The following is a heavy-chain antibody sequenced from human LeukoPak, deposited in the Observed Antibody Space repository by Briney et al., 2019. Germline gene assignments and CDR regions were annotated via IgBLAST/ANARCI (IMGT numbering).Heavy chain of an antibody. V-gene: IGHV3-11*06. CDR2: ISSSSSYT. CDR1: GFTFSDYY. J-gene: IGHJ4*02. D-gene: IGHD5-12*01. CDR3: ARFKREWLRSEYYFDY. Sequence: PGGSLRLSCAASGFTFSDYYMSWIRQAPGKGLEWVSYISSSSSYTNYAGSVKGRFTISRDNAKNSLYLQMNSLRAEDTAVYYCARFKREWLRSEYYFDYWGQGTLVTVSS.